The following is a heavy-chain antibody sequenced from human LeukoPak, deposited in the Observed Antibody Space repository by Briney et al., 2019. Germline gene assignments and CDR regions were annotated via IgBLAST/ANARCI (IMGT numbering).Heavy chain of an antibody. CDR3: ASPSYSSGWSFFDY. D-gene: IGHD6-19*01. V-gene: IGHV3-30*04. CDR2: ISYDGSNK. Sequence: PGGSLRLSCAASGFTFNSYAMHWVRQTPGKGLEWVAVISYDGSNKYYADSVKGRFTISRDNSKNTLHLQMSSLRAEDTAVYYCASPSYSSGWSFFDYWGQGTLVTVSS. CDR1: GFTFNSYA. J-gene: IGHJ4*02.